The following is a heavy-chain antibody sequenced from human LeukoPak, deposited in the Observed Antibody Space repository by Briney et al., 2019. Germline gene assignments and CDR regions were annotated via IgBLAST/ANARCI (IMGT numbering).Heavy chain of an antibody. Sequence: GGSLRLSCAASGFTFSSYGMSWPRQAPGKGLEWVSAISGSGVGTYYADSVKGRFTISRDNSKNTLYLQMNSLRAEDTAVYNCANRVYSYADPFDYWGQGTLVTVSS. CDR2: ISGSGVGT. J-gene: IGHJ4*02. D-gene: IGHD5-18*01. V-gene: IGHV3-23*01. CDR3: ANRVYSYADPFDY. CDR1: GFTFSSYG.